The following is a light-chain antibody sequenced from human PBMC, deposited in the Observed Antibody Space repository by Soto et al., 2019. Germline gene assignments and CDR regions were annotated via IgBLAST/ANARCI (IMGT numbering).Light chain of an antibody. V-gene: IGKV3-15*01. CDR2: GAS. CDR3: QQGHNWPLT. CDR1: QSINNA. Sequence: ELGMTQSPATLSLSPGERAALSCSASQSINNALAWYQQKPGQPPRLLIYGASTRATGVPARFTGSESGSEFTLTISGLQSEDFAVYYCQQGHNWPLTFGQGTRLEI. J-gene: IGKJ2*01.